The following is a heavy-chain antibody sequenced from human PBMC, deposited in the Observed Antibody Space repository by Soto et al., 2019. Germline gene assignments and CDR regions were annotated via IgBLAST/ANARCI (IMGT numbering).Heavy chain of an antibody. CDR3: VTWRYDY. J-gene: IGHJ4*02. V-gene: IGHV6-1*01. Sequence: PSQTRSLTCAISGDSVSSNSAAWNWIRHSPSRGLEWLGRTYYRSKWYNEYAVSLRGRITINPDTTKNQFSLQLNSATPEDTAVYYSVTWRYDYWGQGTLVTVSS. CDR1: GDSVSSNSAA. CDR2: TYYRSKWYN.